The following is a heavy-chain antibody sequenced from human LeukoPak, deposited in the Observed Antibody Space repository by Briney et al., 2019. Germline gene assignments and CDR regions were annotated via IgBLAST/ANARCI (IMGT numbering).Heavy chain of an antibody. CDR3: ARGTYDGSGYYYGFDY. J-gene: IGHJ4*02. D-gene: IGHD3-22*01. V-gene: IGHV4-59*01. CDR1: GGSISSYY. Sequence: PSETLSLTCTVSGGSISSYYWSWIRQPPGKGLEWIGYIYYSGSTNYNPSLKSRVTISVDTSKNQFSLKLSSVTAADTAVYYCARGTYDGSGYYYGFDYWGQGTLVTVSS. CDR2: IYYSGST.